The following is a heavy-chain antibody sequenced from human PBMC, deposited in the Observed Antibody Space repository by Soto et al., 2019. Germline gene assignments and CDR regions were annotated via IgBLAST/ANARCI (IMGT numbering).Heavy chain of an antibody. CDR1: GGSISSGKNF. CDR3: ARDTGTYPYYFDS. CDR2: IHHSGST. D-gene: IGHD1-26*01. J-gene: IGHJ4*02. Sequence: QVQLQESGPGLVKPSQTLSLTCTVSGGSISSGKNFWNWIRQSPGKGLEWIGYIHHSGSTYYSPSLKSRLTISADTSKNQISLKLNSATAADTAVYYCARDTGTYPYYFDSWGQGTLVTVSS. V-gene: IGHV4-30-4*08.